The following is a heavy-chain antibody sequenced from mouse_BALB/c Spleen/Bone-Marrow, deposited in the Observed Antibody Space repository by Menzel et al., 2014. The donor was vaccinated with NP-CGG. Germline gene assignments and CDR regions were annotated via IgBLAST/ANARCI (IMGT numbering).Heavy chain of an antibody. V-gene: IGHV7-3*02. Sequence: EVKLMESGGGLVQPGGSLRLSCATSGFTFTDYYMSWVRQPPGKALEWLGFIRNKANSYTTEYSASVKGRFTISRDNSRSILYLQMNTLRAEDSATYYCAVRGITTATGAMDYWGQGTSVTVSS. D-gene: IGHD1-2*01. CDR3: AVRGITTATGAMDY. J-gene: IGHJ4*01. CDR2: IRNKANSYTT. CDR1: GFTFTDYY.